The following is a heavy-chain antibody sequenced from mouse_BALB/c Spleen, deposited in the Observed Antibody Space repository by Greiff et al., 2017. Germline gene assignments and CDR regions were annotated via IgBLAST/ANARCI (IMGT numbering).Heavy chain of an antibody. D-gene: IGHD1-1*01. CDR3: ARNGCYYVFDY. CDR1: GYTFSSYW. Sequence: QVQLQQSGAELMKPGASAKISCKATGYTFSSYWIEWVKQRPGHGLEWIGEILPGSGSTNYNEKFKGKATFTADTSSNTAYMQLSSLTSEDSAVYYCARNGCYYVFDYWGQGTTLTVSS. V-gene: IGHV1-9*01. J-gene: IGHJ2*01. CDR2: ILPGSGST.